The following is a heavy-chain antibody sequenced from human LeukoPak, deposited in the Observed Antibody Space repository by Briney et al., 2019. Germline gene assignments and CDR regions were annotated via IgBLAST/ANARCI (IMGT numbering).Heavy chain of an antibody. CDR3: ARSDSGSYYLGDY. J-gene: IGHJ4*02. V-gene: IGHV1-69*13. CDR2: IIPIFGTA. Sequence: ASVKVSCKASGGTFSSYAISWVRRAPGQGLEWMGGIIPIFGTANYAQKFQGRVTITADESTSTAYTELSSLRSEDTAVYYCARSDSGSYYLGDYWGQGTLVTVSS. D-gene: IGHD1-26*01. CDR1: GGTFSSYA.